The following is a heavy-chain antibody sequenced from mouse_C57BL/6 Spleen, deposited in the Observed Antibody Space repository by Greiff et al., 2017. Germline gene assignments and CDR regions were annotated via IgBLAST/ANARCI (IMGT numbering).Heavy chain of an antibody. Sequence: QFQLQQPGAELVKPGASVKVSCKASGYTFTSYWMHWVKQRPGQGLEWIGRIHPSDSDTNYNQKFKGKATLTVDKSSSTAYMQLSSLTSEDSAVYYCAIGDYGSSYEYFDVWGTGTTVTVSS. CDR2: IHPSDSDT. J-gene: IGHJ1*03. CDR1: GYTFTSYW. CDR3: AIGDYGSSYEYFDV. V-gene: IGHV1-74*01. D-gene: IGHD1-1*01.